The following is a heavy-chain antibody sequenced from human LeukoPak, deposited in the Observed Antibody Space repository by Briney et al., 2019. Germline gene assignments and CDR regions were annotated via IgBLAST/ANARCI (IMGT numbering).Heavy chain of an antibody. J-gene: IGHJ4*02. CDR1: GYTLTELS. CDR2: FDPEDGET. V-gene: IGHV1-24*01. CDR3: ATVYGSGTPLGLSMDY. Sequence: ASVKVSCKVSGYTLTELSMHWVRQAPGKGLEWMGGFDPEDGETIYAQKFQGRVTMTEDTSTDTAYMELSSLRSEDTAVYYCATVYGSGTPLGLSMDYWGQGILVTVSS. D-gene: IGHD3-10*01.